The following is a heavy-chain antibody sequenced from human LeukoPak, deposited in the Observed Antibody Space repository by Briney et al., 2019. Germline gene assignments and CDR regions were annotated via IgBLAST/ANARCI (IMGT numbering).Heavy chain of an antibody. V-gene: IGHV4-39*07. Sequence: SETLSLTCTVSGGSISSSSYYWGWIRQPPGKGLEWIGSIYYSGSTYYNPSLKSRVTISVDTSKNRFSLKLSSVTAADTAVYYCARSVSRARRGYSYGYFDYWGQGTLVTVSS. CDR2: IYYSGST. J-gene: IGHJ4*02. D-gene: IGHD5-18*01. CDR1: GGSISSSSYY. CDR3: ARSVSRARRGYSYGYFDY.